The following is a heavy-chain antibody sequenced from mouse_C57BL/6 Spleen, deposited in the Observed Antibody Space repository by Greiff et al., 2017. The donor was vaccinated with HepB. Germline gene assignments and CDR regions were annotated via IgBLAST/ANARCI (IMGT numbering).Heavy chain of an antibody. D-gene: IGHD1-1*01. V-gene: IGHV1-55*01. CDR3: ARNYYGSRVYAMDY. J-gene: IGHJ4*01. CDR1: GYTFTRYW. Sequence: QVQLQQPGAELVKPGASVKMSCKASGYTFTRYWITWVKQRPGQGLEWIGDIYPGSGSTNYNEKFKSKATLTVDTASSTAYMQLSSLTSEDSAVYYCARNYYGSRVYAMDYWGQGTSVTVSS. CDR2: IYPGSGST.